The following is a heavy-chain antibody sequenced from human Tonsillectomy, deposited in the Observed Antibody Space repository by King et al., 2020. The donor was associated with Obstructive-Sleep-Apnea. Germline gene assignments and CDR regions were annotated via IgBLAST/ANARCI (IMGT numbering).Heavy chain of an antibody. V-gene: IGHV3-23*04. D-gene: IGHD3-10*01. CDR1: GFTFSNSA. J-gene: IGHJ4*02. CDR2: ISGSGGST. Sequence: EPQLVQSGGGLVQPGGSLRLSCAASGFTFSNSAMSWVRQAPGKGLEWVSTISGSGGSTYYADSVKGRFTISRDYSKNTLYLQMNSLRAEDTAVYYCAKVDWGSYYYGSGSFYIHFDYWGQGSLVTASS. CDR3: AKVDWGSYYYGSGSFYIHFDY.